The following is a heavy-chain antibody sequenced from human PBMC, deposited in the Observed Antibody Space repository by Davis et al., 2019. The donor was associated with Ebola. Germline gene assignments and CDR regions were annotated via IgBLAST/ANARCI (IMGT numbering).Heavy chain of an antibody. CDR3: AKDTSNVWFDV. V-gene: IGHV3-53*01. CDR1: GFIVSDKY. J-gene: IGHJ3*01. D-gene: IGHD6-19*01. CDR2: IYRDGRT. Sequence: GESLKISCAASGFIVSDKYMSWVRQAPGKGLEWVSVIYRDGRTYHADSVKGRFTISRDNSKNTLHLQMNSLRVEDTAIYYCAKDTSNVWFDVWGQGTMVTVSS.